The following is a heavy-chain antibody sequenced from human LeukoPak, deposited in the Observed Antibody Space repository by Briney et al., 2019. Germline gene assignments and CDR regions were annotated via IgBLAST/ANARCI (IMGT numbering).Heavy chain of an antibody. CDR1: GYTFTSYG. CDR3: ARDMDSSGLGGYYYYYMDV. D-gene: IGHD6-19*01. V-gene: IGHV1-18*01. CDR2: ISAYNGNT. Sequence: ASVKVSCKASGYTFTSYGISWVRQAPGQGLEWMGWISAYNGNTNYAQKLQGRVTMTTDTSTSTAYMELRSLRSEDTAVYYCARDMDSSGLGGYYYYYMDVWGKGTTVTVSS. J-gene: IGHJ6*03.